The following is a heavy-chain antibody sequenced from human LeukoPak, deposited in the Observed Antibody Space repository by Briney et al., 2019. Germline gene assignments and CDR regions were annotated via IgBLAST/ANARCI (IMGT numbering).Heavy chain of an antibody. D-gene: IGHD3-9*01. CDR1: GFTFSSYA. CDR2: IIPIFGTA. CDR3: ARAGVLRYFDWLPAIRNQQKYYYYYYMDV. J-gene: IGHJ6*03. Sequence: PGGSLRLSCAASGFTFSSYAISWVRQAPGQGLEWMGGIIPIFGTANYAQKFQGRVTITADESTSTAYMELSSLRSEDTAVYYCARAGVLRYFDWLPAIRNQQKYYYYYYMDVWGKGTTVTISS. V-gene: IGHV1-69*01.